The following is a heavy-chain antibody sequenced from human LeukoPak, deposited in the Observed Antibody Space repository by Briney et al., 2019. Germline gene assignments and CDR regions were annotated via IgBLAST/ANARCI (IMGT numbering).Heavy chain of an antibody. CDR2: TYYRSKWYN. CDR3: AKVSGSGWYFDY. J-gene: IGHJ4*02. Sequence: SQTLSLTCAISGDSVSSNSAAWNWIRQSPSRGLEWLGRTYYRSKWYNDYAVSVKSRITINPDTSKNQFSLQLNSVTAADTAVYYCAKVSGSGWYFDYWGQGTLVTVSS. D-gene: IGHD6-19*01. V-gene: IGHV6-1*01. CDR1: GDSVSSNSAA.